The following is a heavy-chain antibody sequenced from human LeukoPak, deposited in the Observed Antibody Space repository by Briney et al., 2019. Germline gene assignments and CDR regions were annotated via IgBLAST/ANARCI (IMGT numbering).Heavy chain of an antibody. Sequence: GGSLRLSCVASGFTFSSYGMHWVRQAPGKGLEWVAAIWYDGGNKYYADSVKGRFTVSRDNPKNTLYLQMNSLRVEDTAVYYCAKDLTQSWEPDFRGQANLVTVSS. CDR1: GFTFSSYG. D-gene: IGHD1-26*01. CDR3: AKDLTQSWEPDF. V-gene: IGHV3-33*03. CDR2: IWYDGGNK. J-gene: IGHJ4*02.